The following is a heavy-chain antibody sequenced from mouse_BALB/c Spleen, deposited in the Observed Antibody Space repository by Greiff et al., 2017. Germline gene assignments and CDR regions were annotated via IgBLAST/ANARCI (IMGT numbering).Heavy chain of an antibody. Sequence: EVKLVESGGGLVQPGGSRKLSCAASGFTFSSFGMHWVRQAPEKGLEWVAYISSGSSTIYYADTVKGRFTISRDNPKNTLFLQMTSLRSEDTAMYYCARVGSFYAWFAYWGQGTLVTVSA. CDR3: ARVGSFYAWFAY. CDR2: ISSGSSTI. V-gene: IGHV5-17*02. CDR1: GFTFSSFG. J-gene: IGHJ3*01. D-gene: IGHD2-12*01.